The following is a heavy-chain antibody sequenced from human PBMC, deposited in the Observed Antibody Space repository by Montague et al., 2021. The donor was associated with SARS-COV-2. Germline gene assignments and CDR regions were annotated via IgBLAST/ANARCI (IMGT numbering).Heavy chain of an antibody. V-gene: IGHV4-4*07. D-gene: IGHD6-13*01. CDR1: GDSISSTYY. CDR3: ARGQQLDFDY. CDR2: IYISGST. J-gene: IGHJ4*02. Sequence: SETLSLTCTVSGDSISSTYYWSWIRQPAGKGLEWIGRIYISGSTXXNPPRESRVTMSIDTSKNQFSLKLNSLTAADTAVYYCARGQQLDFDYWGQGTLVTVSS.